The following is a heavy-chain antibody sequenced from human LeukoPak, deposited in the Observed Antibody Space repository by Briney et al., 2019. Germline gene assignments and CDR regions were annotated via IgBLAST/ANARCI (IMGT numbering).Heavy chain of an antibody. V-gene: IGHV1-2*02. CDR1: GYTFTGYY. J-gene: IGHJ4*02. CDR2: INPNSGGT. Sequence: ASVEVSCKASGYTFTGYYMHWVRQAPGQGLEWMGWINPNSGGTNYAQKFQGRVAMTRDTSISTAYMELSRLRSDDTAVYYCARTYGSGSYDFDYWGQGTLVTVSS. D-gene: IGHD3-10*01. CDR3: ARTYGSGSYDFDY.